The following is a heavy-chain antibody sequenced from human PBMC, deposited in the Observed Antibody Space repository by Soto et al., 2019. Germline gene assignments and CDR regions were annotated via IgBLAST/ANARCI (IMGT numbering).Heavy chain of an antibody. V-gene: IGHV1-69*02. Sequence: SVKVSCKASGGTFSSYTISWVRQAPGQGLEWMGRIIPILGIANYAQKFQGRVTITADKSTSTAYMELSSLRSEDTAVYYCASSALRGYSNYDYYYYYMDVWGKGTTVTVSS. CDR3: ASSALRGYSNYDYYYYYMDV. D-gene: IGHD4-4*01. CDR2: IIPILGIA. J-gene: IGHJ6*03. CDR1: GGTFSSYT.